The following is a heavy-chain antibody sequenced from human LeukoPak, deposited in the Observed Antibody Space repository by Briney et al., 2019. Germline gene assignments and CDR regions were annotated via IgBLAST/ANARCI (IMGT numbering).Heavy chain of an antibody. V-gene: IGHV3-48*01. D-gene: IGHD5-18*01. CDR2: ISSGSTTI. CDR1: GFTFSSYS. Sequence: GGSLRLSCAASGFTFSSYSTNWVRQAPGKGLEWISYISSGSTTIYYADSVKGRFTISRDNAKNSLYLQMNSLRAEDTAVYYCAPQRGFRLLDRYFESWGQGTLVTVSS. CDR3: APQRGFRLLDRYFES. J-gene: IGHJ4*02.